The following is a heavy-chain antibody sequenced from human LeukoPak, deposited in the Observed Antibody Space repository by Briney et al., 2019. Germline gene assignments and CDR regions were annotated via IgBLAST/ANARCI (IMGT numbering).Heavy chain of an antibody. CDR3: ARRSSGRNIYYYYYGMDV. J-gene: IGHJ6*04. D-gene: IGHD3-10*01. V-gene: IGHV4-34*01. CDR1: GGSFSGYY. CDR2: INHSGST. Sequence: PSETLSLTCAVYGGSFSGYYWSWIRQPPGKGPEWIGEINHSGSTNYNPSLKSRVTISVDTSKDQFSLKLSSVTAADTAVYYCARRSSGRNIYYYYYGMDVWGKGTTVTVSS.